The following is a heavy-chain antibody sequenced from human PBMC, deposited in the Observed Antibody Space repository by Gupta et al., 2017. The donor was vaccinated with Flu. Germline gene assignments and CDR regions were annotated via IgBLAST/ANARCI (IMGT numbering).Heavy chain of an antibody. V-gene: IGHV3-74*01. J-gene: IGHJ4*02. Sequence: EVQLVESGGGLVQPGGSLRLSCAASGFTFSSYWMHWVRQAPGKGLVWVSRINSDGSSTSYADSVKGRFTISRDNAKNTLYLQMNSLRAEDTAVYYCAREGEERGPHDDGGNSDFDYWGQGTLVTVSS. CDR3: AREGEERGPHDDGGNSDFDY. D-gene: IGHD4-17*01. CDR2: INSDGSST. CDR1: GFTFSSYW.